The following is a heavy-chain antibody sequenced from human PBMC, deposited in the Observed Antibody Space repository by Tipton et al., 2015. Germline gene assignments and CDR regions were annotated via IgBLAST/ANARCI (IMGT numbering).Heavy chain of an antibody. V-gene: IGHV4-59*01. CDR3: TKFNCGGDCYSYRGWFDP. CDR1: GGSISSYY. Sequence: TLSLTCTVSGGSISSYYWSWIRQPPGKGLEWIGYTFSGGSTNYNPSLKSRVTISLDTSKNQFSLNLNSVTAADTAVYYCTKFNCGGDCYSYRGWFDPWGQGTLVTVSS. D-gene: IGHD2-21*02. J-gene: IGHJ5*02. CDR2: TFSGGST.